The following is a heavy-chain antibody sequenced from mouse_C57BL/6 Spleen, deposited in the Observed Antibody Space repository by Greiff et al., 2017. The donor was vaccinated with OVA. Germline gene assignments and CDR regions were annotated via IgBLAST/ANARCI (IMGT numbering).Heavy chain of an antibody. D-gene: IGHD2-4*01. CDR1: GYTFTSYG. Sequence: QVQLQQSGAELARPGASVKLSCKASGYTFTSYGISWVKQRTGQGLEWIGEIYPRSGNTYYNEKFKGKATLTADKSSSTAYMELRSLTSEDSAVYFCARQGLGENWYFDVWGTGTTVTVSS. J-gene: IGHJ1*03. V-gene: IGHV1-81*01. CDR3: ARQGLGENWYFDV. CDR2: IYPRSGNT.